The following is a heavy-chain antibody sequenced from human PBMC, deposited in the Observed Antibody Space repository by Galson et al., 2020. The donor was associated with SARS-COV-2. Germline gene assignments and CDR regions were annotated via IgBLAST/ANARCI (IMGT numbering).Heavy chain of an antibody. V-gene: IGHV3-23*01. CDR2: ISGSGGST. CDR3: AKDSTFGGVAH. D-gene: IGHD3-16*01. CDR1: GFTFSSYA. Sequence: SCAASGFTFSSYAMSWVRQAPGKGLEWVSAISGSGGSTYYADSVKGRFTISRDNSENTLYLQMNSLRAEDTAVYYCAKDSTFGGVAHWGQGTLVTVSS. J-gene: IGHJ4*02.